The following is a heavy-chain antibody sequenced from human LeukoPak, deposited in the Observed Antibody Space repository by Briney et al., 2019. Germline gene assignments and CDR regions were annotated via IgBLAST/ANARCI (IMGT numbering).Heavy chain of an antibody. CDR3: AKDPSAHSSGWPNYFDY. Sequence: GGSLRLSCTVSGFTFSNYDMTWVRQAPGKGLEWVSTISGSGGSTSYADSVKGRFTISRDNSKNTLYLQMNSLRAEDTAVYYCAKDPSAHSSGWPNYFDYWGQGTLVTVSS. D-gene: IGHD6-19*01. V-gene: IGHV3-23*01. CDR1: GFTFSNYD. CDR2: ISGSGGST. J-gene: IGHJ4*02.